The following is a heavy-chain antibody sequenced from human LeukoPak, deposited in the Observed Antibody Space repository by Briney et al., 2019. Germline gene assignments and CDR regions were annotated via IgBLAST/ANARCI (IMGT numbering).Heavy chain of an antibody. J-gene: IGHJ5*02. V-gene: IGHV3-21*01. CDR1: GFTFSSYS. CDR2: ISSSSSYI. Sequence: GSPRLSCAASGFTFSSYSMNWVRQAPGKGLEWVSSISSSSSYIYYADSVKGRFTISRDNAKNSLYLQMNSLRAEDTAVYYCARFASPRFDPWGQGTLVTVSS. CDR3: ARFASPRFDP. D-gene: IGHD6-6*01.